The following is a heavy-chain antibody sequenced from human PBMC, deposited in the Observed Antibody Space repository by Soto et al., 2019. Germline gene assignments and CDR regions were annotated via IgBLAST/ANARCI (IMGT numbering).Heavy chain of an antibody. CDR2: ISYAGTT. CDR1: GGSFSPNY. J-gene: IGHJ5*02. D-gene: IGHD2-21*01. V-gene: IGHV4-59*08. CDR3: ARLGAYYQALDP. Sequence: QVQLQESGPGLVQPSETLSLTCTVSGGSFSPNYWRWIRQSPGKGLASIGYISYAGTTSYNPSLTGRLXTXLXXSKGQFSRRLTSVTAADTAVYYCARLGAYYQALDPWGPGTLVTVSS.